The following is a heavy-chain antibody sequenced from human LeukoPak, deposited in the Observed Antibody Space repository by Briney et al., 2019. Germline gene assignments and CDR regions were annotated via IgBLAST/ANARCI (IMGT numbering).Heavy chain of an antibody. V-gene: IGHV3-53*01. CDR3: AKGLPYTGYEYWFDP. CDR1: GFTVSSNY. J-gene: IGHJ5*02. D-gene: IGHD5-12*01. Sequence: GGSLRLSCAASGFTVSSNYMTWVRQAPGKGLEWVSVIYSGGTTYYADSVKGRFTISRDNSKNTLYMQMNSLRAADTAVYYCAKGLPYTGYEYWFDPWGQGTLVTVSS. CDR2: IYSGGTT.